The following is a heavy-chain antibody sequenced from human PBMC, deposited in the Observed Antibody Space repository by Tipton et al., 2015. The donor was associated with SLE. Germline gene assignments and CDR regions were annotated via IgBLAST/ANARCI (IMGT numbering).Heavy chain of an antibody. V-gene: IGHV4-61*02. CDR2: LYTSGST. CDR3: ASGYCSSTSCSPYYYYGMDV. Sequence: TLSLTCTVSGGSISSGSYFWSWIRQPAGKGLEWIGRLYTSGSTNYNPSLKSRVTISVDTSKNQFSLKLSSVTAADTAVYYCASGYCSSTSCSPYYYYGMDVWGQGTTVTVSS. D-gene: IGHD2-2*01. J-gene: IGHJ6*02. CDR1: GGSISSGSYF.